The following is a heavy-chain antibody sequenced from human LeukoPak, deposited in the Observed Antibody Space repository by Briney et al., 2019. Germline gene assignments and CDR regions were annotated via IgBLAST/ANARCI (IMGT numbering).Heavy chain of an antibody. J-gene: IGHJ4*02. Sequence: SETLSLTCTVSGGSISTYYWSWIRQPAGKGLEWIGRIYTNENTNYNPSLRSRATMSVDTSKNQFSLKLSSVAAADTAVYYCARAAAAAGGQYFDYWGQGTLVAVSS. CDR2: IYTNENT. V-gene: IGHV4-4*07. D-gene: IGHD6-13*01. CDR3: ARAAAAAGGQYFDY. CDR1: GGSISTYY.